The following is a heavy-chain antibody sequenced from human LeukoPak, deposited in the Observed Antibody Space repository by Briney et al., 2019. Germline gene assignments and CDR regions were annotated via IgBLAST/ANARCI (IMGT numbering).Heavy chain of an antibody. CDR3: ARAPADWGIDY. V-gene: IGHV4-38-2*01. J-gene: IGHJ4*02. D-gene: IGHD7-27*01. CDR1: GYSISSGYY. CDR2: FYHNRST. Sequence: SETLSLTCAVSGYSISSGYYWGWFRRPPGKGLEWIGSFYHNRSTYYNPSLKSRVTISVDKSKNQFSLKLSSVTAADTAVYYCARAPADWGIDYWGQGTLVTVSS.